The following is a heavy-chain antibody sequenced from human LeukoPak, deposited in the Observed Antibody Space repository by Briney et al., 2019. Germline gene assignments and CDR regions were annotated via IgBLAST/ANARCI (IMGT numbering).Heavy chain of an antibody. J-gene: IGHJ4*02. CDR3: AKDLLKESTGGSSDY. CDR1: GFTFSSYA. Sequence: PGGSLRLSCAASGFTFSSYAMSWVRQAPGKGLGWVSAISGSGGSTYYADSVKGRFTISKDNSKNTLYLQMNSLRAEDTAVYYCAKDLLKESTGGSSDYWGQGTLVTVSS. D-gene: IGHD2-15*01. CDR2: ISGSGGST. V-gene: IGHV3-23*01.